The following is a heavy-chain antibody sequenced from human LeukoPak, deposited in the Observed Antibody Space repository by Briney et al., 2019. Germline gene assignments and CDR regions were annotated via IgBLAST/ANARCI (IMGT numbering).Heavy chain of an antibody. J-gene: IGHJ4*02. V-gene: IGHV3-23*01. Sequence: GGSLRLSCAASRFTFSSYAMSWVRQAPGKGLEWVSAISGSGGTTYYADSVKGRFTISRDNSKNTLYLQMNSLRAEDTAVYYCAKGGSGWYPGFDYWGQGTLVTVSS. CDR3: AKGGSGWYPGFDY. D-gene: IGHD6-19*01. CDR1: RFTFSSYA. CDR2: ISGSGGTT.